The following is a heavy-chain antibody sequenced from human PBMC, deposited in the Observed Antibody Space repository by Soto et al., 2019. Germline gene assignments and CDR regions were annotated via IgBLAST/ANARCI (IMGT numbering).Heavy chain of an antibody. CDR1: GGSFSGYY. CDR3: ARVVTMVRGVIRGMDV. J-gene: IGHJ6*02. CDR2: INHSGST. D-gene: IGHD3-10*01. V-gene: IGHV4-34*01. Sequence: SETLSLTCAVYGGSFSGYYWSWIRQPPGKGLEWIGEINHSGSTNYNPSLKSRVTISVDTSKNQFSLKLNSVTAADTAVYYCARVVTMVRGVIRGMDVWGQGTTVTVSS.